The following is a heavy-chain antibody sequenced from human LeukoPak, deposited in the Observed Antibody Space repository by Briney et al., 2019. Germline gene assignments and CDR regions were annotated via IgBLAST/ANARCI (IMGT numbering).Heavy chain of an antibody. CDR1: GFTFSSYA. V-gene: IGHV3-23*01. D-gene: IGHD3-16*02. Sequence: QPGGSLRLSCAASGFTFSSYAMSWVRQAPGKGLEWVSAIRGSGDRTHYADSVKGRFTISRDNSKNTLYLQMNSLRAEDTAVYYCARDGERGELSLYMDYWGQGTLVTVSS. CDR2: IRGSGDRT. J-gene: IGHJ4*02. CDR3: ARDGERGELSLYMDY.